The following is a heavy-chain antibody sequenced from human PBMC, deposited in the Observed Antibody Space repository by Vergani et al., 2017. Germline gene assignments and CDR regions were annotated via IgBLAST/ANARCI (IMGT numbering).Heavy chain of an antibody. V-gene: IGHV3-30*03. D-gene: IGHD4-17*01. CDR1: GFTFSSYG. J-gene: IGHJ4*02. CDR2: ISYDGSNK. Sequence: QVQLVESGGGVVQPGRSLRLSCAASGFTFSSYGMHWVRQAPGKGLEWVAVISYDGSNKYYADSVKGRFTISRDNSKNTLYLQMNSLRAEDTAVYYCARDRGYYGYFDYWGQGTLVTVSS. CDR3: ARDRGYYGYFDY.